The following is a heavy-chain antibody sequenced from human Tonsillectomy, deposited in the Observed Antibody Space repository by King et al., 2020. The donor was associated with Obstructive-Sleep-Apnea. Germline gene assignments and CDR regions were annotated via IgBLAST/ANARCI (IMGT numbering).Heavy chain of an antibody. V-gene: IGHV4-39*07. CDR2: IYYSGGT. CDR1: GGPISSRSYY. J-gene: IGHJ4*02. D-gene: IGHD5-12*01. CDR3: AREGRYTGYDFD. Sequence: QLVESGPGLVRPSETLSLTCTVSGGPISSRSYYLGWIRQPPGKGLEWVGSIYYSGGTNYNPSPTSRVTISVDTSKNQFSLRLSSVTAADTAVYYCAREGRYTGYDFDWGQGTLVTVSS.